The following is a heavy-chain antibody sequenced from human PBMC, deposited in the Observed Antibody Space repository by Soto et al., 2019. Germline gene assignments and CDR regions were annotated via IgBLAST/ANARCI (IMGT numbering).Heavy chain of an antibody. D-gene: IGHD3-10*01. CDR2: FYDTGST. J-gene: IGHJ3*02. CDR1: GGSISSGGFY. CDR3: ARVTMVRGVIIAPHAFDI. Sequence: SETLSLTCIVSGGSISSGGFYWSWIRQHPGKGLEWIGFFYDTGSTYYNASLKSRLSISVDRSNNQFSLKLSSVTAADTAVYYCARVTMVRGVIIAPHAFDIWGQGTMVTVSS. V-gene: IGHV4-31*03.